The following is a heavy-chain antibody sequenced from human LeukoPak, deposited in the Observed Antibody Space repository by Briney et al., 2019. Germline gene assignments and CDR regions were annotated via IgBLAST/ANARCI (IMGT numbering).Heavy chain of an antibody. J-gene: IGHJ4*02. CDR2: IYYSGST. Sequence: PSETLSLTCGVYGGSFSNYDWNWIRQPPGKGLEWIGSIYYSGSTYYNPSLKSRVTISVDTSKNQFSLKLSSVTAADTAVYYCARRGYSGYDEYYFDYWGQGTLVTVSS. V-gene: IGHV4-39*01. D-gene: IGHD5-12*01. CDR3: ARRGYSGYDEYYFDY. CDR1: GGSFSNYD.